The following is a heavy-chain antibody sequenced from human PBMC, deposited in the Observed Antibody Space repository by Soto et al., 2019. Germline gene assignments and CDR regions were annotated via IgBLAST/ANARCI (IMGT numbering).Heavy chain of an antibody. Sequence: SETLSLTCTVSGGSISSYYWSWIRQPPGKGLEWIGYISYSGSTIYNPSLKSRVTISVDTSNSQFSLRLTSVTAADTAVYYCASIGQKQTAIDIWGQGTMVTVS. CDR1: GGSISSYY. D-gene: IGHD6-13*01. CDR3: ASIGQKQTAIDI. V-gene: IGHV4-59*01. CDR2: ISYSGST. J-gene: IGHJ3*02.